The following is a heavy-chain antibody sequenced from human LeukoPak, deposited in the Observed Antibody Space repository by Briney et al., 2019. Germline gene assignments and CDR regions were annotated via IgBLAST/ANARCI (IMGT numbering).Heavy chain of an antibody. Sequence: GGSLRLSCAASGFTFSNAWMYWVRQAPGKGLVWVSRINTDGSSVSYADSVKGRFTISRDNAKNTLYLQMNSLRAEDTAVYYCARDARIAIAGSGYYYYGMDVWGKGTPVTVSS. J-gene: IGHJ6*04. V-gene: IGHV3-74*01. D-gene: IGHD6-13*01. CDR1: GFTFSNAW. CDR2: INTDGSSV. CDR3: ARDARIAIAGSGYYYYGMDV.